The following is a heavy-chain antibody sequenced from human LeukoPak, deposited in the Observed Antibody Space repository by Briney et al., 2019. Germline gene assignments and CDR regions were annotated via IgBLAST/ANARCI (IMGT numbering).Heavy chain of an antibody. CDR1: GYIFTGYY. CDR2: INPSGDTT. J-gene: IGHJ6*02. D-gene: IGHD5-24*01. V-gene: IGHV1-46*01. Sequence: ASVKVSCKASGYIFTGYYLHWVRQAPGQGLEWMAIINPSGDTTSHAQKFQGRVTMTRDTSASTVYMELSSLRSEDTAVYYCASVYKNGMDVWGQGTTVTVSS. CDR3: ASVYKNGMDV.